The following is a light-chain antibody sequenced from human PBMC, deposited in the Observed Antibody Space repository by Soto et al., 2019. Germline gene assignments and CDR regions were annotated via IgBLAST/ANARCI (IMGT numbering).Light chain of an antibody. CDR1: SGHSSYA. J-gene: IGLJ2*01. CDR3: QTWGTGVV. V-gene: IGLV4-69*01. Sequence: QAVVTQSPSASASLGASVKLTCTLSSGHSSYAIAWHQQQPEKGPRYLMKLNSDGSHSKGDGIPDRFSGSSSGAERYLTISSLQSEDEADYYCQTWGTGVVFGGGTQLTVL. CDR2: LNSDGSH.